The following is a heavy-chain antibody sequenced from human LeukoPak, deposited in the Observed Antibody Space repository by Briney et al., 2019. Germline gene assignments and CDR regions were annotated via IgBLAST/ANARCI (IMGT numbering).Heavy chain of an antibody. CDR1: GFTFTSFW. CDR2: IIQVGREN. J-gene: IGHJ6*03. V-gene: IGHV3-7*01. CDR3: ARGPRQLVRGDYYYYMDV. Sequence: GGSLRLSCAASGFTFTSFWMSWVRQAPGDGLEWVANIIQVGRENNYMDSVTGRFSTSRDNAKNPLYLQMNSLKAEDKAVYYCARGPRQLVRGDYYYYMDVWGKGTTVTVSS. D-gene: IGHD6-13*01.